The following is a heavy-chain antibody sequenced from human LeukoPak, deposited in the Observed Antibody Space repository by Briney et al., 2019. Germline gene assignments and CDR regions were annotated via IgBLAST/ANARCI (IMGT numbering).Heavy chain of an antibody. CDR2: IYYSGST. D-gene: IGHD3-22*01. V-gene: IGHV4-39*07. CDR3: ARDVYYDSSGYLVPDY. CDR1: GGSISSSSYY. Sequence: SETLSLTGTVSGGSISSSSYYWGWIRQPPGKGLEWIGSIYYSGSTYYNPSLKSRVTISVDTSKNQFSLKLSSVTAADTAVYYCARDVYYDSSGYLVPDYWGQGTLVTVSS. J-gene: IGHJ4*02.